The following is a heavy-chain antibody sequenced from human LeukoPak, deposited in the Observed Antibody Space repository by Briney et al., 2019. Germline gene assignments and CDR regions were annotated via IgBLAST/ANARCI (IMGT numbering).Heavy chain of an antibody. J-gene: IGHJ4*02. CDR3: ARAYYDILTGYPIPNFDY. Sequence: ASVKVSCEASGGTFSSYAISWVRQAPGQGLEWMGRIIPILGIANYAQKFQGRVTITADKSTSTAYMELSSLRSEDTAVYYCARAYYDILTGYPIPNFDYWGQGTLVTVSS. D-gene: IGHD3-9*01. CDR2: IIPILGIA. V-gene: IGHV1-69*04. CDR1: GGTFSSYA.